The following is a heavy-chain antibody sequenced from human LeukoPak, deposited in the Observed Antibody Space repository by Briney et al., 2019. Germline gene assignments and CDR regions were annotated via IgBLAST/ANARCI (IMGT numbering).Heavy chain of an antibody. J-gene: IGHJ5*02. CDR3: ARPRAPNWFDP. D-gene: IGHD3-10*01. CDR2: INTNTGNP. V-gene: IGHV7-4-1*02. CDR1: GYNFAGYY. Sequence: ASVKVSCKGSGYNFAGYYIHWVRQAPGQGLEWMGWINTNTGNPTYAQGFTGRFVFSLDTSVSTAYLQLSSLKAEDTAVYYCARPRAPNWFDPWGQGTLVTVSS.